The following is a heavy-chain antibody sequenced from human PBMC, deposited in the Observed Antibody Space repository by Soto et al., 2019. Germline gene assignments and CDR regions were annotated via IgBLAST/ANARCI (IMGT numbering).Heavy chain of an antibody. Sequence: QVQLVQSGAEVKKPGSSVKVSCKASGGTFSSYTISWVRQAPGQGLEWMGRIIPILGIANYAQKFQGRVTITADKSTSTAYMELSSLRSEDTAVYYCARDHVVVTAITWFDPWGQGTLVTVSS. CDR1: GGTFSSYT. CDR2: IIPILGIA. J-gene: IGHJ5*02. D-gene: IGHD2-21*02. CDR3: ARDHVVVTAITWFDP. V-gene: IGHV1-69*08.